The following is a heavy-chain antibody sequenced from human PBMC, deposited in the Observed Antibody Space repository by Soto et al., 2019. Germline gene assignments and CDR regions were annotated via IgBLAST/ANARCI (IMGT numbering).Heavy chain of an antibody. D-gene: IGHD3-16*01. J-gene: IGHJ4*02. CDR1: GGSISSGGYS. CDR2: FYHSGST. V-gene: IGHV4-30-2*01. Sequence: SETLSLTCPVSGGSISSGGYSWSRIRQPPGKSLEWIGYFYHSGSTYYNPSLKSRVTISVDRSKNQFSLKLSSVAAAETAVYYCARSWGERHFDYWGQGTRVTVSS. CDR3: ARSWGERHFDY.